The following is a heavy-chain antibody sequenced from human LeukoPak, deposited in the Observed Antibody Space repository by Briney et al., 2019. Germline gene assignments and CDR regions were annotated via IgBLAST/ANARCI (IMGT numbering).Heavy chain of an antibody. V-gene: IGHV1-2*06. CDR1: GYTFTGYY. CDR2: INPNSGGT. J-gene: IGHJ4*02. CDR3: ARAHIYSNGWFTGIWYFDY. D-gene: IGHD6-19*01. Sequence: GASVKVSCKASGYTFTGYYMHWVRQAPGQGLEWMGRINPNSGGTNYAQKLQGRVTMTTDTSTSTAYMELRSLRSDDTAMYYCARAHIYSNGWFTGIWYFDYWGQGTLVTVSS.